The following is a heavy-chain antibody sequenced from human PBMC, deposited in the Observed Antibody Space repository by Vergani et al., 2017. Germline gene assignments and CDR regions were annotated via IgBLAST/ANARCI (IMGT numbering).Heavy chain of an antibody. D-gene: IGHD3-3*01. CDR3: ARDPWGSDFWSGYSKYNWFDP. Sequence: QLQLQESGPGLVKPSETLSLTCTVSGGSISSSSYYWGWIRQPPGKGLEWIGSSYYSGSTYYNPSLKSRVTISVDTSKNQFSLKLSSVTAADTAVYYCARDPWGSDFWSGYSKYNWFDPWGQGTLVTVSS. CDR1: GGSISSSSYY. CDR2: SYYSGST. J-gene: IGHJ5*02. V-gene: IGHV4-39*07.